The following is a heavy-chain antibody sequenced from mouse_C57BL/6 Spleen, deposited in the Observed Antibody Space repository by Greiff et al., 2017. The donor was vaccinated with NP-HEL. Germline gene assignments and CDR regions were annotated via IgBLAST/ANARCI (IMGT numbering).Heavy chain of an antibody. CDR2: INPNNGGT. Sequence: EVKLVESGPELVKPGASVKIPCKASGYTFTDYNMDWVKQSHGKSLEWIGDINPNNGGTIYNQKFKGKATLTVDKSSSTAYMELRSLTSEDTAVYYCARWGLRRNYYAMDYWGQGTSVTVSS. V-gene: IGHV1-18*01. D-gene: IGHD2-4*01. J-gene: IGHJ4*01. CDR1: GYTFTDYN. CDR3: ARWGLRRNYYAMDY.